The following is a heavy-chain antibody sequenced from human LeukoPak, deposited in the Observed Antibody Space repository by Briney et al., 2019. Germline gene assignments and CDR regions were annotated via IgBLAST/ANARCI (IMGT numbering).Heavy chain of an antibody. Sequence: QPGGSLRLSCEASGFTSGDYIFDWVRQAPGKGLEWVGRIRRRSRSYRTEYAASVKGRFTISREDSKNSIYLHLNRLRIEGTAVYYCSRDGGLTDDRAFDIWGQGTKVTVSS. D-gene: IGHD3-16*01. J-gene: IGHJ3*02. CDR3: SRDGGLTDDRAFDI. V-gene: IGHV3-72*01. CDR1: GFTSGDYI. CDR2: IRRRSRSYRT.